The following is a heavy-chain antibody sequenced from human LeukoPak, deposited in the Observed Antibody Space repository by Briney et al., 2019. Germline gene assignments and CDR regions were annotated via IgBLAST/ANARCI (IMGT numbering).Heavy chain of an antibody. CDR3: ARRYCSSTSCYHAFDI. CDR1: GYSFTSYW. D-gene: IGHD2-2*01. J-gene: IGHJ3*02. CDR2: IDPSVSYT. V-gene: IGHV5-10-1*01. Sequence: GEPLRISCKGSGYSFTSYWSSWVGQMHGKGLEWLGRIDPSVSYTTYSPSFQGHVTISADKSISTAYLQWSSLKASDTAMYYFARRYCSSTSCYHAFDIWGQGTMVTVSS.